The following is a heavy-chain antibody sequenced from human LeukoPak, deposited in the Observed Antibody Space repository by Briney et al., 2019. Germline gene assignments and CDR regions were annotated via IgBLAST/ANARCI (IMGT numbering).Heavy chain of an antibody. J-gene: IGHJ5*02. Sequence: PSETLSLTCAVYGGSFSGYYWSWIRQPPGKGLEWIGEINHSGSTNYNPSLKSRVTISVDTSKNQFSLKLSSVTAADTAVYYCARDHYYGSGSYGTWGQGTLVTVSS. V-gene: IGHV4-34*01. CDR3: ARDHYYGSGSYGT. D-gene: IGHD3-10*01. CDR2: INHSGST. CDR1: GGSFSGYY.